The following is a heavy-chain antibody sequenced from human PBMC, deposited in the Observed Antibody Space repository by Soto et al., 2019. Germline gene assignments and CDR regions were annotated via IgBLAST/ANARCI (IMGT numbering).Heavy chain of an antibody. CDR3: ARDGTDYDY. CDR1: GFIFSDYS. J-gene: IGHJ4*02. D-gene: IGHD1-1*01. CDR2: IKTSGKTI. V-gene: IGHV3-48*01. Sequence: PGGSLRLSCAASGFIFSDYSMNWVRQAPGKGLEWVSYIKTSGKTIHYADSVKGRFTISRDNAKNLLYLQMNSLRVEDTAVYYCARDGTDYDYWGQGALVTVSS.